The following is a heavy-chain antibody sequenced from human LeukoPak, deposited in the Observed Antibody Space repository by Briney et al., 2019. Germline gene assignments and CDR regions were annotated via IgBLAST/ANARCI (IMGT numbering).Heavy chain of an antibody. J-gene: IGHJ4*02. CDR1: EFSVGSNY. D-gene: IGHD3-22*01. Sequence: AGGSLRLSCAASEFSVGSNYMTWVRQAPGKGLEWVSLIYSGGSTYYADSVKGRFTISRDNSKNTLYLQMNSLRAEDTAVYYCARDYYDSSGYYPWGYWGQGTLVTVSS. CDR2: IYSGGST. CDR3: ARDYYDSSGYYPWGY. V-gene: IGHV3-66*01.